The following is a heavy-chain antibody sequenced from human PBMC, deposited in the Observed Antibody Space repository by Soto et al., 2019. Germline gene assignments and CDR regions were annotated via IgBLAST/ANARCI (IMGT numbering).Heavy chain of an antibody. V-gene: IGHV4-39*01. J-gene: IGHJ4*02. D-gene: IGHD6-19*01. CDR1: GGSISSSSYY. Sequence: QLQLQESGPGLVKPSETLSLTCTVSGGSISSSSYYWGWIRQPPGKGLEWIGSIYYSGSTYYNPSLKSRVTISVDTSKNQFSLKLSSVTAADTAVYYCASTTVAGTIFDYWGQGTLVTVSS. CDR3: ASTTVAGTIFDY. CDR2: IYYSGST.